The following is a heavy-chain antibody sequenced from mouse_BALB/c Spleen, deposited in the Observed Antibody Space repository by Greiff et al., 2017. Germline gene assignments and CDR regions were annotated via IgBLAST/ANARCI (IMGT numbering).Heavy chain of an antibody. J-gene: IGHJ4*01. Sequence: QVQLKESGPGLVAPSQSLSITCTVSGFSLTSYGVHWVRQPPGKGLEWLGVIWAGGSTNYNSALMSRLSISKDNSKSQVFLKMNSLQTDDTAMYYCASYGNSLYYYAMDYWGQGTSVTVSS. D-gene: IGHD2-1*01. CDR3: ASYGNSLYYYAMDY. V-gene: IGHV2-9*02. CDR1: GFSLTSYG. CDR2: IWAGGST.